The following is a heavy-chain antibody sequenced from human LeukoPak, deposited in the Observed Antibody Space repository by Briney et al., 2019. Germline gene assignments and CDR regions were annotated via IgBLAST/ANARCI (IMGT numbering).Heavy chain of an antibody. Sequence: SETLSLTCAVYGGSFSGYYWSWIRQPPGKGLEWIGEINHSGSTNYNPSLKSRVTISVDTSKNQFSLKLSSVTAADTAVYYCARDWAPSNENWFDPWGQGTLVTVSS. CDR2: INHSGST. D-gene: IGHD1-1*01. CDR1: GGSFSGYY. CDR3: ARDWAPSNENWFDP. V-gene: IGHV4-34*01. J-gene: IGHJ5*02.